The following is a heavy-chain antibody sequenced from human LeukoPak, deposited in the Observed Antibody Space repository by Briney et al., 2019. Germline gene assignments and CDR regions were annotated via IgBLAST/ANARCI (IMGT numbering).Heavy chain of an antibody. CDR1: GFTFSSYW. Sequence: GGSLRLSCAASGFTFSSYWMHWVRQVPGKGLVWASRMNGDGSSAYTDSVKSRFTISRDNAKNTLYLQMNSLRAEDTAVYYCAREDGAAAGYFDFWGQGTLVTVSS. V-gene: IGHV3-74*01. J-gene: IGHJ4*02. CDR2: MNGDGSSA. D-gene: IGHD6-13*01. CDR3: AREDGAAAGYFDF.